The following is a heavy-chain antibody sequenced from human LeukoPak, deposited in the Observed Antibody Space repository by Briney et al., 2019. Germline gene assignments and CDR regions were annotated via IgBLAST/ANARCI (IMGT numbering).Heavy chain of an antibody. CDR3: SRLSSDYYETSNYFYYMDV. CDR2: ISYTGST. Sequence: PSETLSLTCSVSGGSIGDYYWTWVRQPPGKGLEWIGYISYTGSTSYYPSLKSRVTISIDTYRKKFSLELTSVTAADTAVYYCSRLSSDYYETSNYFYYMDVWGKGTTVTVS. CDR1: GGSIGDYY. J-gene: IGHJ6*03. D-gene: IGHD3-22*01. V-gene: IGHV4-59*08.